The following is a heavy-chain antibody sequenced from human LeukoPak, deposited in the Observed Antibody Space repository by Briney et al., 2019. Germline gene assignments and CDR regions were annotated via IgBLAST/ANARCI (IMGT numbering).Heavy chain of an antibody. J-gene: IGHJ4*02. D-gene: IGHD1-1*01. Sequence: GGSLRLSCAASGFTFSYYAMSWVRQAPGKGLEWVSPISGSGGSTYYADSVKGRFTISRDNSKNTVYLQMNSLRAEDTAVYYCTTGGSYFFDYWGQGTLVTVSS. CDR1: GFTFSYYA. CDR3: TTGGSYFFDY. CDR2: ISGSGGST. V-gene: IGHV3-23*01.